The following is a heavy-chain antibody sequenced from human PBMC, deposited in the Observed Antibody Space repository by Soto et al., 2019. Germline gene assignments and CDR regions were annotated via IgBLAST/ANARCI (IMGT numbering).Heavy chain of an antibody. CDR1: GYSFISYW. D-gene: IGHD3-10*01. Sequence: PGESLKISCKGSGYSFISYWIGWVRQMPGRGLEWMGIIYPHDSDTRYSPSFQGQVTISADKSISTAYLQWSSLKASDSAMYYCAWLYGSGQWNWFDPWGQGTLVTVSS. CDR2: IYPHDSDT. V-gene: IGHV5-51*01. J-gene: IGHJ5*02. CDR3: AWLYGSGQWNWFDP.